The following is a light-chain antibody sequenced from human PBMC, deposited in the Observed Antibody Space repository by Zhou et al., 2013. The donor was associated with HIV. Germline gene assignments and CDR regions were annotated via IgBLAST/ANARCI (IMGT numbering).Light chain of an antibody. J-gene: IGKJ1*01. CDR1: QTVTTY. CDR3: QHSHTPPWT. V-gene: IGKV1-39*01. Sequence: EIQMTQSPSSLSASVGDSVTITCRASQTVTTYLNWYQHRPGQPPRLLIFSASNLQTGVPSRFSGSGSGTHFTLTISGLLPEDFATYYCQHSHTPPWTFGQGTRV. CDR2: SAS.